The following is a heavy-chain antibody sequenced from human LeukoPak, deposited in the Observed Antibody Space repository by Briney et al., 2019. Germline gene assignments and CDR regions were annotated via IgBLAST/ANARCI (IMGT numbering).Heavy chain of an antibody. CDR2: ISSSGNTI. Sequence: PGWSLRLSCAASGFTFSDYDMSWIRQAPGKGLEWVSYISSSGNTIYYADSVKGRFTISRDNAKISLYVQMNSLRAEDTAVYYCARGVSGYSYGSRFDYWGQGTLVTVSS. V-gene: IGHV3-11*01. CDR3: ARGVSGYSYGSRFDY. CDR1: GFTFSDYD. D-gene: IGHD5-18*01. J-gene: IGHJ4*02.